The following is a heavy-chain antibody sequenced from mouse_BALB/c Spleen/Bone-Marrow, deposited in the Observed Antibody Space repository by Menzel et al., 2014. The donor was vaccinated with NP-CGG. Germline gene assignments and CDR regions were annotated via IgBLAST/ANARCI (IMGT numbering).Heavy chain of an antibody. J-gene: IGHJ4*01. Sequence: DVHLVESGGGLVQPGGSLRLSCATSGFTFSDFYMEWVRQPPGKRLEWIAASRNKANDYTTEYSASVKGRFIVSRDTSQSILYLQMNALRAEDTAIYYCARDARRDAMDYWGQGTPVTVSS. CDR1: GFTFSDFY. V-gene: IGHV7-1*02. CDR2: SRNKANDYTT. CDR3: ARDARRDAMDY.